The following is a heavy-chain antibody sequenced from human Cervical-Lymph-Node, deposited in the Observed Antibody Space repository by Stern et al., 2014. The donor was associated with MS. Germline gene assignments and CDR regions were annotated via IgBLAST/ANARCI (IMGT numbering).Heavy chain of an antibody. V-gene: IGHV1-69*01. CDR2: ITPILGTA. D-gene: IGHD4-17*01. J-gene: IGHJ4*02. Sequence: QVKLVQSGAEVKKPGYSVKVSCKASGGTFSSYAISWVRQAPGQGLEWMGGITPILGTANYAQKFQGIVTITADESTSTAYMELSSLRSEDTAVYYCARGDYGDQWFDYWGQGTLVTVSS. CDR1: GGTFSSYA. CDR3: ARGDYGDQWFDY.